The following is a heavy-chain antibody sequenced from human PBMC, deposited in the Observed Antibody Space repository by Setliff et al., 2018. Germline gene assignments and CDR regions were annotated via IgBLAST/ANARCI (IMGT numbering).Heavy chain of an antibody. D-gene: IGHD3-16*01. Sequence: NPSETLSLTCAVYGGSFSGYYWSWIRQPPGKGLEWIGEINHSGSTNYNPSLKSRVTISVDTSKNQFSLRLNSATAADTAVYYCARLRGAFDYWGQGTLVTVSS. V-gene: IGHV4-34*01. CDR3: ARLRGAFDY. CDR2: INHSGST. CDR1: GGSFSGYY. J-gene: IGHJ4*02.